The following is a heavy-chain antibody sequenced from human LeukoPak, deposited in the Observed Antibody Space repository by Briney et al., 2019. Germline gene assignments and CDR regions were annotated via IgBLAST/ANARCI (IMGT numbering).Heavy chain of an antibody. D-gene: IGHD3-16*02. Sequence: ASVKVSCKASGGTFSSYAISWVRQAPGQGLEWMGIINPSGGSTSYTQKFQGRVTMTRDMSTSTVYMELSSLRSEDTAVYYCARDWYGYVWGSYRSVELDYWAREPWSPSPQ. CDR3: ARDWYGYVWGSYRSVELDY. CDR2: INPSGGST. CDR1: GGTFSSYA. J-gene: IGHJ4*02. V-gene: IGHV1-46*01.